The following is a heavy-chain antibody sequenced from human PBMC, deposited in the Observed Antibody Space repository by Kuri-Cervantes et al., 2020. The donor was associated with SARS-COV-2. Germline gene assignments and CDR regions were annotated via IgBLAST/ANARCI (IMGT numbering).Heavy chain of an antibody. V-gene: IGHV3-30*02. CDR3: ADSLLLSLDY. J-gene: IGHJ4*02. D-gene: IGHD1-26*01. CDR2: IRYDGSNK. Sequence: GGSLRLSCAASGFTFSSYWMSWVRQAPGKGLEWVAFIRYDGSNKYYADSVKGRFTISRDNSKNTLYLQMNSLRAEDTAVYYCADSLLLSLDYWGQGTLVTVSS. CDR1: GFTFSSYW.